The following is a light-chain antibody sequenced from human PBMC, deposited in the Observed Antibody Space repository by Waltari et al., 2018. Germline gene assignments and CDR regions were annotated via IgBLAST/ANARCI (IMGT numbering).Light chain of an antibody. V-gene: IGKV2-30*01. J-gene: IGKJ1*01. CDR1: HSLVYDNGNTY. CDR3: MQGANWPPT. Sequence: DVVMTQSPLSLSVALGQPASISCTSSHSLVYDNGNTYLNWFHQRPGQSPRRLIYMVSTRDSGVAGRLSGSGSGTDFTLTINGVEAEDVGLYFCMQGANWPPTFGQGTRVEIK. CDR2: MVS.